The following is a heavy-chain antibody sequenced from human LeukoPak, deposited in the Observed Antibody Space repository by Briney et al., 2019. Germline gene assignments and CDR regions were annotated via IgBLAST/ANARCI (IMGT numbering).Heavy chain of an antibody. V-gene: IGHV5-51*01. CDR3: ARPGGNSGEVDY. Sequence: GASVKVSCKASGGTFSSYAISWVRQMPGKGLEWMGIIYPGDSDTRYSPSFQGQVAISADKSISTAYLQWSSLKASDTAMYYCARPGGNSGEVDYWGQGTLVTVSS. CDR2: IYPGDSDT. D-gene: IGHD4-23*01. CDR1: GGTFSSYA. J-gene: IGHJ4*02.